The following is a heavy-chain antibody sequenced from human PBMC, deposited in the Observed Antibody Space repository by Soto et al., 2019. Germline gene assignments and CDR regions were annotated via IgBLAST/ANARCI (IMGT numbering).Heavy chain of an antibody. CDR3: ASVGELPVWFDP. CDR2: ISYTGST. J-gene: IGHJ5*02. CDR1: GDSISSYY. Sequence: QVQLQESGPGLVKPSETLSLTCTVSGDSISSYYWSWIRQPPGKGLEWVGYISYTGSTIYNPSLESRATISLATAKNQVSLSLNSVTVADPAVYYCASVGELPVWFDPWGRGTLVTVSS. D-gene: IGHD3-10*01. V-gene: IGHV4-59*13.